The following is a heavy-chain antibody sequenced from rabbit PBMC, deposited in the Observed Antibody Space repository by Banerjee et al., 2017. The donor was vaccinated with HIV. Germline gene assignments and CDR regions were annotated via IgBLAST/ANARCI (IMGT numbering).Heavy chain of an antibody. CDR3: ARDDTNGYIGYYFNL. V-gene: IGHV1S40*01. J-gene: IGHJ4*01. CDR1: GFSFSSSYW. D-gene: IGHD6-1*01. CDR2: IYAGSSGTT. Sequence: QSLEESGGDLVKPGASLTLTCTASGFSFSSSYWICWVRQAPGKGLEWIGCIYAGSSGTTYYASWAKGRFTISKTSSTTVTLQMTSLTAADTATYFCARDDTNGYIGYYFNLWGPGTLVTVS.